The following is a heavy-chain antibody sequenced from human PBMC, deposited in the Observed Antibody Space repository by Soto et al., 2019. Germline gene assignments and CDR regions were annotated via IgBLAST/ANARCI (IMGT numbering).Heavy chain of an antibody. CDR3: ARDPFSPGGSGSNYYYGMDV. CDR2: ISYDGSNK. D-gene: IGHD3-10*01. V-gene: IGHV3-30-3*01. Sequence: PGGSLRLFCAASGFTFSSYAMHWVRQAPGKGLEWVAVISYDGSNKYYADSVKGRFTISRDNSKNTLYLQMNSLRAEDTAVYYCARDPFSPGGSGSNYYYGMDVRGQGTTVTVSS. J-gene: IGHJ6*02. CDR1: GFTFSSYA.